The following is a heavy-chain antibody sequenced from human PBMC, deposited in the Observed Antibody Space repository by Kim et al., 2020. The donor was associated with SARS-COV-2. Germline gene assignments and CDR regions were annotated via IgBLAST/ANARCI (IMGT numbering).Heavy chain of an antibody. J-gene: IGHJ5*02. V-gene: IGHV4-39*07. D-gene: IGHD7-27*01. Sequence: PSLKSRVPISVDTSKNQFSLKLSSVTAADTAVYYCAREGATDTGAWFDPWGQGTLVTVSS. CDR3: AREGATDTGAWFDP.